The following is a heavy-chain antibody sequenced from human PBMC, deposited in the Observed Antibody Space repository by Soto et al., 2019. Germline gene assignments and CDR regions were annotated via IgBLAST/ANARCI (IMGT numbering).Heavy chain of an antibody. CDR1: GGSISSSNW. V-gene: IGHV4-4*02. CDR2: IYHSGST. CDR3: AIVSGSYYYGMDV. J-gene: IGHJ6*02. Sequence: QVQLQESGPGLVKPSGTLSRTCAVSGGSISSSNWWSWVRQPPGKGLGWIGEIYHSGSTNYNPSLRRRVTISVGKSKKQFSLKLSSVTAADTAVYYCAIVSGSYYYGMDVWGQGPTVTVSS. D-gene: IGHD1-26*01.